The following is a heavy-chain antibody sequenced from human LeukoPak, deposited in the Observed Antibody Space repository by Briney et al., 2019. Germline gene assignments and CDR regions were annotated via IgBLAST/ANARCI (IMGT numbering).Heavy chain of an antibody. J-gene: IGHJ4*02. CDR1: GFTFSSYA. D-gene: IGHD3-3*01. Sequence: PGGSLRLSCAASGFTFSSYAMSWVRQAPGKGLEWVSAISGSGGSTYYADSVKGRFTISRDNSKNTLYLQMNSLRAEDTAVYYCAKWTHDFWSGYYTPFDYWGQGTLVTVSS. CDR2: ISGSGGST. CDR3: AKWTHDFWSGYYTPFDY. V-gene: IGHV3-23*01.